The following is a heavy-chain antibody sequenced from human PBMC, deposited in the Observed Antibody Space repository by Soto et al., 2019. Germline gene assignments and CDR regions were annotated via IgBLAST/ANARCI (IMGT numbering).Heavy chain of an antibody. CDR1: GGSISSGGYY. J-gene: IGHJ6*02. CDR3: ARVSGGASLDV. Sequence: QVQLQESGPGLVKPSQTLSLTCTVSGGSISSGGYYWSWIRQHPGKGLEWIGYISYSGSTYYNPALKRRVTISVDTSKNQFSLKLSSVTAADTAVYYCARVSGGASLDVWGQGTTVTVSS. CDR2: ISYSGST. V-gene: IGHV4-31*03. D-gene: IGHD3-10*01.